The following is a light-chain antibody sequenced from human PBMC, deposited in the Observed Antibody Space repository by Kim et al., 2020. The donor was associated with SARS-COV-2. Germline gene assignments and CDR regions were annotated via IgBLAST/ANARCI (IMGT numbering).Light chain of an antibody. CDR2: AAS. J-gene: IGKJ1*01. CDR3: HQSYSTPWT. V-gene: IGKV1-39*01. CDR1: HGISTY. Sequence: AAGGNRVTITCRASHGISTYLNWYQQKPGKAPELLIYAASSLQTGVPSRFSGSGSQTDFTLTISSLQPEDFATYYCHQSYSTPWTIGQGTKVDIK.